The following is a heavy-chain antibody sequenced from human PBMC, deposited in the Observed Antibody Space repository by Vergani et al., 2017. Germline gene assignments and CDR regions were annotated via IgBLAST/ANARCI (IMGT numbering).Heavy chain of an antibody. Sequence: EVQLLESGGGLVQPGGSLRLSCAASGFTFSNYAMSWVRQALGKGLEWVSTISGIGGSTYYAGSVKGRFTISRDSSKNTRYLKMNSLSAGDTAVYYCAKANPRNSGYDYLYYYHAMDVWGQGTTVTVSS. V-gene: IGHV3-23*01. CDR3: AKANPRNSGYDYLYYYHAMDV. CDR2: ISGIGGST. CDR1: GFTFSNYA. J-gene: IGHJ6*02. D-gene: IGHD5-12*01.